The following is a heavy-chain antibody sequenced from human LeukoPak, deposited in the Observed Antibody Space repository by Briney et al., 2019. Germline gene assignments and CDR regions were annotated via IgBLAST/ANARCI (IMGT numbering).Heavy chain of an antibody. V-gene: IGHV3-53*01. Sequence: GGSLRLSCAASGFTVSSNYMNWVRQAPGKGLEWVSIIYGGGSTYYADSVKGRSTISRDNSKNTLYLQMNSLRAEDTAVYYCARELRSETYRSYYFDYWGQGTLVTVSS. CDR2: IYGGGST. J-gene: IGHJ4*02. CDR3: ARELRSETYRSYYFDY. CDR1: GFTVSSNY.